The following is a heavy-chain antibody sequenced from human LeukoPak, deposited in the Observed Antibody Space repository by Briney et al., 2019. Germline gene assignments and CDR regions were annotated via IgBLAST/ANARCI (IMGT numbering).Heavy chain of an antibody. J-gene: IGHJ4*02. CDR3: AKDHYWSIDY. CDR2: IKGDGIST. Sequence: PGGSLRLSCAVSGFDFSSNWMHWVRHAPGQGLVWVSCIKGDGISTNYADSVKGRFTISRDIAKNTLYLQMNSLRAEDTGVYYCAKDHYWSIDYWGRGTLVTVSS. CDR1: GFDFSSNW. V-gene: IGHV3-74*01. D-gene: IGHD3-3*01.